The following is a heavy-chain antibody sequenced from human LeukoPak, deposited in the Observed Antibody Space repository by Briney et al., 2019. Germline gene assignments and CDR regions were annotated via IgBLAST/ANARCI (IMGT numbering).Heavy chain of an antibody. D-gene: IGHD3-3*01. Sequence: GASVKVSCKASGYTFTSYGISWVRQAPGQGLEWMGWISAYNGNTNYAQKLQGRVTMTTDTSTSTAYMELRSLRSDDTAVYYCARDRVPGSIFGVVMIDAFDIWGQGTMVTVSS. CDR1: GYTFTSYG. CDR3: ARDRVPGSIFGVVMIDAFDI. CDR2: ISAYNGNT. J-gene: IGHJ3*02. V-gene: IGHV1-18*01.